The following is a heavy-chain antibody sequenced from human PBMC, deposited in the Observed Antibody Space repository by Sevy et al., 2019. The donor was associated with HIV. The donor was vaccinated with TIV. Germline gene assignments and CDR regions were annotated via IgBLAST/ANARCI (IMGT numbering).Heavy chain of an antibody. CDR2: IYYSGST. D-gene: IGHD6-13*01. Sequence: SETLSLTCTVSGGSISSYYWSWIRQPPGKGLEWIGYIYYSGSTNYNPSLKSRVTISVDTSKNQFSLKLSSVTAADTAVYYCARGGGHSSSWPGRSHYYYYYMDVWGKGTTVTASS. J-gene: IGHJ6*03. V-gene: IGHV4-59*01. CDR3: ARGGGHSSSWPGRSHYYYYYMDV. CDR1: GGSISSYY.